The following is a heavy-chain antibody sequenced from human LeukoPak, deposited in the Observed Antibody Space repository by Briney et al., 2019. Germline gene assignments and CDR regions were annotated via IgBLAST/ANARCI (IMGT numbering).Heavy chain of an antibody. CDR3: AKQGPARIPIVVVTAMAH. Sequence: GGSLRLSCAASGFTFSSYAMSWVRQAPGKGLEWVSAISGSGGSAYYADSVKGRFTISRDNSKNTLYLQMNSLRAEDTAVYYCAKQGPARIPIVVVTAMAHWGQGTLVTVSS. CDR1: GFTFSSYA. CDR2: ISGSGGSA. V-gene: IGHV3-23*01. J-gene: IGHJ4*02. D-gene: IGHD2-21*02.